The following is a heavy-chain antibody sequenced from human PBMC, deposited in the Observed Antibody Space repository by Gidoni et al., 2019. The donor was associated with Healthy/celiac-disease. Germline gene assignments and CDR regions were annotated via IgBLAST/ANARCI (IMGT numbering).Heavy chain of an antibody. Sequence: EVQLVESGGGLVQPGGSLRLSCAASGFTFSRYWMSWVRQAPGKGLVWVANIKQDGSEKYYVDSVKGRFTISRDNAKNSLYLQMNSLRAEDTAVYYCARDSSGYRDYWGQGILVTVSS. CDR2: IKQDGSEK. V-gene: IGHV3-7*04. D-gene: IGHD3-3*01. CDR3: ARDSSGYRDY. J-gene: IGHJ4*02. CDR1: GFTFSRYW.